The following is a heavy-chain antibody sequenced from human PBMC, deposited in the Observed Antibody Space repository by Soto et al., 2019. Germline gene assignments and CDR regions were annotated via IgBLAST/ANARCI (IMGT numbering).Heavy chain of an antibody. J-gene: IGHJ6*02. Sequence: QLVESGGALVQPGESLKLSCAASGFSFSGSAIQWVRQAPGKGLEWVGRIRTDANNYATAYAASVTGRFTISRDDSRNTAYLQMNSLKTEDTAVYFCTRRQCYYFGLHVWGQGTTVIVSS. CDR1: GFSFSGSA. CDR2: IRTDANNYAT. V-gene: IGHV3-73*02. CDR3: TRRQCYYFGLHV. D-gene: IGHD6-19*01.